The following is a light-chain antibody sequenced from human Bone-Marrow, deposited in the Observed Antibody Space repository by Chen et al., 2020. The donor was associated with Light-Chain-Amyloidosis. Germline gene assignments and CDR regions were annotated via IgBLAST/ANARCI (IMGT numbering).Light chain of an antibody. CDR2: RND. Sequence: QAVLTPPPSASGTPGQRVTIACSGSSSNIGSNFVYWYQQFPGTAPKLLIYRNDQRPSGVPDRFSGSKSGTSASLAISGLRSEDEADYYCAAWDDSLSAWVFGGGTKLTVL. CDR1: SSNIGSNF. J-gene: IGLJ3*02. V-gene: IGLV1-47*01. CDR3: AAWDDSLSAWV.